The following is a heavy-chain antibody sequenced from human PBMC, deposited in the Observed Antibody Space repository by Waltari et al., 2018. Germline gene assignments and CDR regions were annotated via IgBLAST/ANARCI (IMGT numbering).Heavy chain of an antibody. V-gene: IGHV1-2*02. CDR3: ARVRGGHYSFDY. Sequence: QVQLVQSGAEVKKPGASVKVPCTASGYNFTDYYMHWVRQAPGQGLEWMGWINPNSGGTNYAQKFQGRVTMTRDTSISTAYMELSRLRSDDTAVYYCARVRGGHYSFDYWGQGTLVTVSS. CDR1: GYNFTDYY. CDR2: INPNSGGT. J-gene: IGHJ4*02. D-gene: IGHD2-15*01.